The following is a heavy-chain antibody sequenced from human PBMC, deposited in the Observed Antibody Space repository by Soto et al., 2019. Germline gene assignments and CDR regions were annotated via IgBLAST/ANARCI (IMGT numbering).Heavy chain of an antibody. J-gene: IGHJ4*02. CDR2: IYHSGTT. CDR1: GGSIISTNW. V-gene: IGHV4-4*02. D-gene: IGHD2-21*01. CDR3: AREDPVGSI. Sequence: SETLSLTCAVSGGSIISTNWWSWVRQPPGKGLEWIGEIYHSGTTNYNPSLKSRLTISVDKSKNQFSLNLYSVTAADTAVYFCAREDPVGSIWGQGTLVTVSS.